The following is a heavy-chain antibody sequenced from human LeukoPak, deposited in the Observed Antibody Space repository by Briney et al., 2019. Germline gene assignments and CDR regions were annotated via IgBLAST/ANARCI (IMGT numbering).Heavy chain of an antibody. CDR2: ISSSTTTI. J-gene: IGHJ4*02. Sequence: GGSLRLSCTASGFTFSTYNMNWVRQAPGKGLEWVSYISSSTTTISYADSVKGRFTISKDNAKNSLYLQMNSLRVEDTAVYYCASYTPVPGTRGLQYWGQGALVTVSS. V-gene: IGHV3-48*04. CDR3: ASYTPVPGTRGLQY. D-gene: IGHD6-19*01. CDR1: GFTFSTYN.